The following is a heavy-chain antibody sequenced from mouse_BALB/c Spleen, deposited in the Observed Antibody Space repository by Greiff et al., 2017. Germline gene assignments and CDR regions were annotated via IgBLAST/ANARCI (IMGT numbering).Heavy chain of an antibody. Sequence: VQLQQSGAELAKPGASVKMSCKASGYTFTSYWMHWVKQRPGQGLEWIGYINPSTGYTEYNQKFKDKATLTADKSSSTAYMQLSSLTSEDSAVYYCARRRDRHYYAMDDWGQGTSVTVSS. CDR3: ARRRDRHYYAMDD. J-gene: IGHJ4*01. CDR1: GYTFTSYW. CDR2: INPSTGYT. D-gene: IGHD2-14*01. V-gene: IGHV1-7*01.